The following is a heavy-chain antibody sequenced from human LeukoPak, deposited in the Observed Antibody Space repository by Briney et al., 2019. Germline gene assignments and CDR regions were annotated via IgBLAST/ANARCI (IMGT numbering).Heavy chain of an antibody. Sequence: GGSLRLSCAASGFTFGTYWMSWVRQAPGKGLEWLANIRQDGSVKFYVDSVKGRFTISRDNAKSSLYLQMNSLRVEDTAFYYCASSHDSSGNDWGQGTLVTVSS. CDR3: ASSHDSSGND. CDR1: GFTFGTYW. D-gene: IGHD3-22*01. V-gene: IGHV3-7*01. J-gene: IGHJ4*02. CDR2: IRQDGSVK.